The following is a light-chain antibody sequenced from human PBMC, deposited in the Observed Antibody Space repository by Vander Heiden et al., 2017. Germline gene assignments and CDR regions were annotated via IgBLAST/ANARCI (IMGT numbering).Light chain of an antibody. CDR1: QRIISY. J-gene: IGKJ3*01. Sequence: EIVVTQSPATLSVPPGDRPTPACRASQRIISYLSSYQREPGQAPRLRSYRASTRATGITSRFSGSGSGTEFTLTISRLQYEDFEVYYCQQYNHWPRTFGPGTKVDIK. CDR2: RAS. V-gene: IGKV3-15*01. CDR3: QQYNHWPRT.